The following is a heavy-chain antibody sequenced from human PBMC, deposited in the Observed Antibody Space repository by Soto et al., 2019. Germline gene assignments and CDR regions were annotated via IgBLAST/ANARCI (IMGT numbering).Heavy chain of an antibody. CDR2: IIPIFRTP. J-gene: IGHJ5*02. CDR3: ARSTGSGVRPGTHRLSGVDP. CDR1: GVTFSSFA. Sequence: QVQLVQSGAEVKQPGSSVKVSCQASGVTFSSFAISWVRQAPGQGLEWMGGIIPIFRTPNYAQNFQGRGTITADESPRSVCRELSRPRSEDTAVYYCARSTGSGVRPGTHRLSGVDPWGQGTLVTVSP. V-gene: IGHV1-69*01. D-gene: IGHD3-10*02.